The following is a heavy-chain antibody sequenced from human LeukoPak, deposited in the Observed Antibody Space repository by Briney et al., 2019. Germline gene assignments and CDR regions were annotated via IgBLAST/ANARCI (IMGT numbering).Heavy chain of an antibody. V-gene: IGHV4-59*01. J-gene: IGHJ4*02. D-gene: IGHD6-19*01. CDR2: IYYSGST. CDR1: GGSISSYY. CDR3: ARGYSGWYYVY. Sequence: SETLSLTCTVSGGSISSYYWSWIRQPPGKGLEWIGYIYYSGSTNYNPSLKSRVTISVGTSKNQFSLKLSSVTAADTAVYYCARGYSGWYYVYWGQGTLVTVSS.